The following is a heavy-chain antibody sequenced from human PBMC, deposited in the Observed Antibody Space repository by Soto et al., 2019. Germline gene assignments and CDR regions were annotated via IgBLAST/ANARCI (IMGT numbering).Heavy chain of an antibody. CDR1: GFDFGSYA. CDR3: VKGGPTVIYFDH. V-gene: IGHV3-23*01. J-gene: IGHJ4*02. D-gene: IGHD4-17*01. Sequence: EVPLLQSGGGLVQPGGSLRLSCAASGFDFGSYAMTWVRQASGKGLEWVSSIGGYGHTTHYAEFVQGRFIISRDDSKKTMDLQMDSLRVEDTAVYYCVKGGPTVIYFDHWGQGRLVSVSS. CDR2: IGGYGHTT.